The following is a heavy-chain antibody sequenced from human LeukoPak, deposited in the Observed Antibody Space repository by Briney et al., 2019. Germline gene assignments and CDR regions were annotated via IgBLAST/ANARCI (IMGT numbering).Heavy chain of an antibody. CDR1: GFTFSSYG. V-gene: IGHV3-30*02. D-gene: IGHD6-13*01. J-gene: IGHJ4*02. Sequence: GGSLRLSCAASGFTFSSYGMHWVRQAPGKGLEWVAFIRYDGSNKYYADSVKGRFTISRDNSKNSLYLQINSLRAEDTAVYYCARTLGSSGGDFGYWGQGTLVTVSS. CDR2: IRYDGSNK. CDR3: ARTLGSSGGDFGY.